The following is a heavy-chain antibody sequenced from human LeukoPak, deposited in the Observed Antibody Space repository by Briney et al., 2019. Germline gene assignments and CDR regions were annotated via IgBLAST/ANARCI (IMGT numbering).Heavy chain of an antibody. Sequence: GGSLRLSCADSGFIFNSHWMTWVRQAPGMGLEWVGNIRQDGDEKFYADSVRGRFTISRDNAKNSLYLHSNSLRAEDTAIYCARVRTEWYIDLWVRGTLVTVSP. V-gene: IGHV3-7*01. CDR1: GFIFNSHW. D-gene: IGHD2-8*02. J-gene: IGHJ2*01. CDR2: IRQDGDEK. CDR3: ARVRTEWYIDL.